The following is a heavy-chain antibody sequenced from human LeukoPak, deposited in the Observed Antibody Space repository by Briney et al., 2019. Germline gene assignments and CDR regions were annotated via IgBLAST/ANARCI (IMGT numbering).Heavy chain of an antibody. Sequence: GGSLRLSCAASGFTFSSYVMSWFRQAPGKGLEWVSGIGDSGGSTDYADSVKGRFTISRDNSKNTLYLQMNSLRAEDTAVYYCATKYFDSSGYYGYWGQGTLVTVSS. V-gene: IGHV3-23*01. CDR3: ATKYFDSSGYYGY. D-gene: IGHD3-22*01. J-gene: IGHJ4*02. CDR2: IGDSGGST. CDR1: GFTFSSYV.